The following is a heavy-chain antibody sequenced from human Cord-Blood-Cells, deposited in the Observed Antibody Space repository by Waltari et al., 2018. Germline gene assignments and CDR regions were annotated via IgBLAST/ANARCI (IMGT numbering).Heavy chain of an antibody. CDR3: ATYGITGTRVDY. V-gene: IGHV4-39*01. J-gene: IGHJ4*02. Sequence: QLQLQESGPGLVKPSETLSLTCTVSGGSISSSSYYWGWIRQPPGKGLEWIGSIYYSGSTYSNPALKSRVTISVDTSKNQFSLKLSSVTAADTAVYYCATYGITGTRVDYWGQGTLVTVSS. D-gene: IGHD1-7*01. CDR2: IYYSGST. CDR1: GGSISSSSYY.